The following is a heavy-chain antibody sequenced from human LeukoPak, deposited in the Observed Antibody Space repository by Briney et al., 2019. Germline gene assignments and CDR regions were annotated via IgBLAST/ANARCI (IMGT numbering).Heavy chain of an antibody. CDR3: ARDLGMTDGDYVSYFDY. Sequence: PGGSLRLSCAASGFTFSRYELNWVRQAPGKGLEWVSYISSSGSIIYYADSVKGRFTISRDNAKNPLYLQMNSLRAEDTAVYYCARDLGMTDGDYVSYFDYWGQGTLVTVSS. V-gene: IGHV3-48*03. CDR2: ISSSGSII. D-gene: IGHD4-17*01. J-gene: IGHJ4*02. CDR1: GFTFSRYE.